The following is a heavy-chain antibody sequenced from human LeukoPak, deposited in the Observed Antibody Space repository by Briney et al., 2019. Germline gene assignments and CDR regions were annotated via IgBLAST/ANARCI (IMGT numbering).Heavy chain of an antibody. CDR1: GYSFTSYW. CDR3: ARLEMATIRDAFDI. J-gene: IGHJ3*02. V-gene: IGHV5-51*01. Sequence: GESLKISRKGSGYSFTSYWIGWVRQMPGKGLEWMGIIYPGDSDTRYSPSFQGQVTISADKSISTAYLQWSGLKASDTAMYYCARLEMATIRDAFDIWGQGTMVTVSS. CDR2: IYPGDSDT. D-gene: IGHD5-24*01.